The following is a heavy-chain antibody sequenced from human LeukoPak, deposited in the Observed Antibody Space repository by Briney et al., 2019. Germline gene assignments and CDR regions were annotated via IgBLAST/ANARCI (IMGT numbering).Heavy chain of an antibody. CDR3: ANPHSIAAAAGRAGYFQH. CDR1: GYTFSNFD. V-gene: IGHV1-8*03. Sequence: ASVKVSCKASGYTFSNFDINWVRQATGQGLEWMGWMNPHSGNTGYSQKFQGRVTITKNSSISTAYMELSSLTSEDTAVYYCANPHSIAAAAGRAGYFQHWGQGTLVTVSS. CDR2: MNPHSGNT. D-gene: IGHD6-13*01. J-gene: IGHJ1*01.